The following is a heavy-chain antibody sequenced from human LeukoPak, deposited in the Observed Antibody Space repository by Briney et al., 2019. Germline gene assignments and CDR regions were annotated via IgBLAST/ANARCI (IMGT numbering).Heavy chain of an antibody. V-gene: IGHV4-4*09. CDR1: GDSISTYY. J-gene: IGHJ5*02. Sequence: PSETLSLTCTVSGDSISTYYWSWIRQPPGKGLEWIGYIYTSGSTNYNPSLKSRVTISVDTSKNQFSLKLTSVTAADTAVYYCARVIAEYNWFDPWGQGTLVTVSS. CDR2: IYTSGST. D-gene: IGHD2/OR15-2a*01. CDR3: ARVIAEYNWFDP.